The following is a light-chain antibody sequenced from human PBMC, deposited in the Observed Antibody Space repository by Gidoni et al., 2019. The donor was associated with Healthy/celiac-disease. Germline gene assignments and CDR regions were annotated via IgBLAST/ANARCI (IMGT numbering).Light chain of an antibody. CDR1: QSSSSSY. V-gene: IGKV3-20*01. Sequence: IVSPPSPGPPSFSPGESATLSCRARQSSSSSYLAWYQQTPGQAPRLLIYGASSRATGIPGRFSGSGSGTYFTLTSSRLEPEDFAVYYCQQYGSSVTFXGXTKVXIK. CDR3: QQYGSSVT. CDR2: GAS. J-gene: IGKJ4*01.